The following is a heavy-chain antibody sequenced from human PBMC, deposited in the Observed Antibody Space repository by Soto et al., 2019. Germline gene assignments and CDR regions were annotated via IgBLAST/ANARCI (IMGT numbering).Heavy chain of an antibody. CDR2: IYYSGST. J-gene: IGHJ5*02. CDR1: GGSISSGGYY. CDR3: ARGEYSSSSHWFDP. V-gene: IGHV4-31*03. D-gene: IGHD6-6*01. Sequence: TLSLTCTVSGGSISSGGYYWSWIRQHPGKGLEWIGYIYYSGSTYYNPSLKSRVTISVDTSKNQFSLKLSSVTAADTAVYYCARGEYSSSSHWFDPWGQGTLVTVSS.